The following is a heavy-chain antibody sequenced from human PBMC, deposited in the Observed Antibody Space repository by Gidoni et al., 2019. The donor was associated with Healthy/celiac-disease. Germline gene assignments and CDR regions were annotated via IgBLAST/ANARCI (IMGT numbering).Heavy chain of an antibody. V-gene: IGHV4-34*01. CDR2: INHSGST. J-gene: IGHJ3*02. CDR1: GGSFSGYY. D-gene: IGHD3-10*01. CDR3: ARGVKARSRNSYYRDGGAFDI. Sequence: QVQLQQWGAGLLKPSETLSLTCAVYGGSFSGYYWRWIRPPPGKGLEWIGEINHSGSTNYNPSLKSRVTISVDTSKNQFSLKLSSVTAADTAVYYCARGVKARSRNSYYRDGGAFDIWGQGTMVTVSS.